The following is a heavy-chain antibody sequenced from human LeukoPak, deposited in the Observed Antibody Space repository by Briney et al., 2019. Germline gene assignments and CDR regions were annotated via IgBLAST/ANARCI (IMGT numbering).Heavy chain of an antibody. CDR3: ARSNEHTSGYPPPMDY. J-gene: IGHJ4*02. Sequence: PGGSLRLSCAASGFIFSNYGMNWVRQAPGKGLEWVAVIWYDGSNKYYADSVKGRFTISRDNSKNTLYLQMNSLRAEDTAVYYCARSNEHTSGYPPPMDYWGQGTLVTVSS. CDR2: IWYDGSNK. D-gene: IGHD3-22*01. CDR1: GFIFSNYG. V-gene: IGHV3-33*08.